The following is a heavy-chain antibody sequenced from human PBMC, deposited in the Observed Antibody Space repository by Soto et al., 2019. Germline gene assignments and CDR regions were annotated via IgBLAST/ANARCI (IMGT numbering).Heavy chain of an antibody. CDR1: GGSISSGGYY. J-gene: IGHJ3*02. V-gene: IGHV4-31*01. Sequence: QVQLQESGPGLVKPSQTLSLTCTVSGGSISSGGYYWSWIRQHPGKGLEWIGYIYYSGSTYYNPSRKSLVTISVDMSKNYFSLKLGSVTAADKAVYYCARKALTRAAMLDDAFDIWGQGTMVTVSS. D-gene: IGHD2-2*01. CDR2: IYYSGST. CDR3: ARKALTRAAMLDDAFDI.